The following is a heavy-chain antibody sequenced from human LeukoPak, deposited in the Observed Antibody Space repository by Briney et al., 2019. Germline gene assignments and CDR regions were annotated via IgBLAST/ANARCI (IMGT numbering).Heavy chain of an antibody. CDR2: IRYDGSNK. D-gene: IGHD3-10*01. V-gene: IGHV3-30*02. CDR1: GFTFSSYG. Sequence: GGSLRLSCAASGFTFSSYGMHWVRQAPGKGLEWVAFIRYDGSNKYYADSVKGRFTISRDNSKNTLYLQMNSLRAEDTAVYYCAKDLTLLLWFGECWFDPWGQGTLVTVSS. J-gene: IGHJ5*02. CDR3: AKDLTLLLWFGECWFDP.